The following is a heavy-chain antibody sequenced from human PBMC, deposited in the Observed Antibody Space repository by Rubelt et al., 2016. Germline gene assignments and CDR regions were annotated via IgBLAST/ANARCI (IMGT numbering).Heavy chain of an antibody. V-gene: IGHV3-74*01. CDR1: GSSFSTSW. CDR2: INSDGSST. J-gene: IGHJ4*02. D-gene: IGHD4/OR15-4a*01. Sequence: EVQLVESGGGLVQPGGSLRLSCAASGSSFSTSWMHWVRQVPGKGLVLVSRINSDGSSTTEADPLKGRLTISRDNARNMVSLQMNSLRVEDTAVYYCARDWYGAIDWWGQGTLVTVSP. CDR3: ARDWYGAIDW.